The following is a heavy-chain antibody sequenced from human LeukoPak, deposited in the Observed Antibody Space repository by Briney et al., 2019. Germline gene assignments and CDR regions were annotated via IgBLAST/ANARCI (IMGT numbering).Heavy chain of an antibody. V-gene: IGHV4-39*01. J-gene: IGHJ3*02. D-gene: IGHD1-1*01. CDR3: ATLDRTTDAFDI. CDR1: GGSISSSSYY. CDR2: IYYSGST. Sequence: SETLPLTCTVSGGSISSSSYYWGWIRQPPGKGLEWIGSIYYSGSTYYNPSLKSRVPISVAPSKNQFSLKLSSVTAADTAVYYCATLDRTTDAFDIWGQGTMATVSS.